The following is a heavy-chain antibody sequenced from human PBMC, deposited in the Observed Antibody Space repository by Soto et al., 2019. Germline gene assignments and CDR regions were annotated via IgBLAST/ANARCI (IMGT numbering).Heavy chain of an antibody. V-gene: IGHV1-69*02. CDR3: ARRPTKGVNGDYVKERAFDI. D-gene: IGHD4-17*01. J-gene: IGHJ3*02. CDR2: IIPILGIA. Sequence: QVQLVQSGAEVKKPGSSVKVSCKASGGTFSSYTISWVRQAPGQGLEWMGRIIPILGIANYAQKFQGRVTITADKSTSTAYMELSSLRSEDTAVYYCARRPTKGVNGDYVKERAFDIWGQGTMVTVSS. CDR1: GGTFSSYT.